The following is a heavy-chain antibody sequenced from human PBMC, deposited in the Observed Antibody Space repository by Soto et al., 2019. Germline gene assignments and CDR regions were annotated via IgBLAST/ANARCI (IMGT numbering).Heavy chain of an antibody. J-gene: IGHJ6*02. CDR3: AREMGEVPAASYYYYGVDV. D-gene: IGHD2-2*01. CDR1: GFTFSSYT. Sequence: EVQLVESGGGLVKPGGSLRLSCAASGFTFSSYTMNWVRQAPGKGLEWVSSISSSSSYIYYADSVKGRFTISRDNAKNSLYLQMNSLRAEDTAVYYCAREMGEVPAASYYYYGVDVWGQGTTVTVSS. CDR2: ISSSSSYI. V-gene: IGHV3-21*01.